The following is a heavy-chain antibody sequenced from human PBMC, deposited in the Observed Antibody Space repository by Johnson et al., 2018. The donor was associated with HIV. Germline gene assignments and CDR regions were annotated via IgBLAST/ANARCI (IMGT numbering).Heavy chain of an antibody. CDR1: GFTFRDYY. Sequence: QVHLVESGGGLVKPGGSLRLSCAASGFTFRDYYMSWIRPAPGKGLEWVSYICGSCSPISYADSVKGRFTISRDNAQNSLYLQMNRLRAEDTAVYYCARNGLVPAAKGVACDIWGQGTMGTGSS. J-gene: IGHJ3*02. CDR2: ICGSCSPI. CDR3: ARNGLVPAAKGVACDI. D-gene: IGHD2-2*01. V-gene: IGHV3-11*04.